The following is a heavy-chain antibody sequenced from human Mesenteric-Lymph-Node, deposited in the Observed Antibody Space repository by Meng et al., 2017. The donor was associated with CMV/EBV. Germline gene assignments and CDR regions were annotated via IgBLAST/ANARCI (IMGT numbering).Heavy chain of an antibody. CDR2: INPNSGGT. J-gene: IGHJ4*02. CDR1: GYTFTGYY. Sequence: SCKASGYTFTGYYMHEVRQAPGQGLEWMGRINPNSGGTNYAQKFQGRVTMTRDTSISTAYMELSRLRSDDTAVYYCARDTEYGSGSYWGQGTLVTVSS. V-gene: IGHV1-2*06. CDR3: ARDTEYGSGSY. D-gene: IGHD3-10*01.